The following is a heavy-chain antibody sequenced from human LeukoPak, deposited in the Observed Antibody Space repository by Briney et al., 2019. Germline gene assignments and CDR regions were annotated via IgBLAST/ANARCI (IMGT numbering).Heavy chain of an antibody. CDR1: GFSFSNYA. CDR3: AKVPYSDYGSGRPPFMDV. V-gene: IGHV3-23*01. J-gene: IGHJ6*02. D-gene: IGHD3-10*01. Sequence: PGGSLRLSCAASGFSFSNYAMSWVRQAPGEGLDWVSTISDSGCDAYYADSVKGRFTISRDNSKNTLYLQMTSLRVEDTATYYCAKVPYSDYGSGRPPFMDVWGQGTTVAVSS. CDR2: ISDSGCDA.